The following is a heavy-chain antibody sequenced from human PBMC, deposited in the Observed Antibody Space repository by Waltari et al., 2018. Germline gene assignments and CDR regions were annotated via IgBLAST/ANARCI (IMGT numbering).Heavy chain of an antibody. D-gene: IGHD2-21*01. V-gene: IGHV1-69*13. CDR3: ARVVSNTPHYYYGMDV. CDR2: IIPIFGTA. CDR1: RGTFRSSA. J-gene: IGHJ6*02. Sequence: QVQLVQSGAEVTKPGSSVKVSCKASRGTFRSSAISWLRQAPGQGLEWMGGIIPIFGTANYAQKFQGRGTITADESTSTAYMELSSLRSEDTAVYYCARVVSNTPHYYYGMDVWGQGTTVTVSS.